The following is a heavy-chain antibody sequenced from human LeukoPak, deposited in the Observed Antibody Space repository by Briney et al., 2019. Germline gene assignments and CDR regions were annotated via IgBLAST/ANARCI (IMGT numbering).Heavy chain of an antibody. Sequence: SGTLSLTCTVSGYSISSGYYWGWIRQPPGKGLEWIGSIYHSGSTCYNPSLKSRVTISVDTSKNQFSLKLSSVTAADTAVYYCARVYNWNSSGLGAPRDWGRGTLVTVSS. CDR1: GYSISSGYY. CDR2: IYHSGST. CDR3: ARVYNWNSSGLGAPRD. D-gene: IGHD1-7*01. V-gene: IGHV4-38-2*02. J-gene: IGHJ4*02.